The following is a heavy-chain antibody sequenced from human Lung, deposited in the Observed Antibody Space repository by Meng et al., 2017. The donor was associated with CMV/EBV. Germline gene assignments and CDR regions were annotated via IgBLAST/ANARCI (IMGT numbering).Heavy chain of an antibody. D-gene: IGHD3-22*01. CDR3: ARIPRGYYDSYGDWSPQGGSHDF. Sequence: GESXKISCKGSGYSFSTYWIGWVRQMPGKGLEWMGMMYPGATDTRYSASFKGQVTMSADKTITTAYLQWSSLKASDTAIYYCARIPRGYYDSYGDWSPQGGSHDFWXQGTRVTVSS. CDR2: MYPGATDT. V-gene: IGHV5-51*01. J-gene: IGHJ4*02. CDR1: GYSFSTYW.